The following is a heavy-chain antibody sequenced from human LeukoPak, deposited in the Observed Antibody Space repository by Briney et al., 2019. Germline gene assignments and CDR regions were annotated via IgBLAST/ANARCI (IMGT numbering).Heavy chain of an antibody. V-gene: IGHV4-30-4*01. CDR2: IYYSGST. J-gene: IGHJ4*02. CDR3: ARDQGELWFGE. Sequence: PSETLSLTCTVSGGSIRSSYYYWSWIRQPPGKGLEWIGYIYYSGSTYYNPSLKSRVTISVDTSKNQFSLKLSSVTAADTAVYYCARDQGELWFGEWGQGTLVTVSS. D-gene: IGHD3-10*01. CDR1: GGSIRSSYYY.